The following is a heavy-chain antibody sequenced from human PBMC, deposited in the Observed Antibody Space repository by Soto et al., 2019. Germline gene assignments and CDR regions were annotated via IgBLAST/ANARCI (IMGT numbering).Heavy chain of an antibody. Sequence: EVQLLESGGGLVQPGGSLRLSCAASGFTFRSYAMSWVRQAPGKGLEWVSAISGSGGSTYYADSVKGRFTISRDNTKNTLYLQMNSLRAEDTAVCYGAKDFGVGIETVRDFDYWGQGSLVTLSS. J-gene: IGHJ4*02. CDR3: AKDFGVGIETVRDFDY. V-gene: IGHV3-23*01. CDR2: ISGSGGST. D-gene: IGHD3-10*01. CDR1: GFTFRSYA.